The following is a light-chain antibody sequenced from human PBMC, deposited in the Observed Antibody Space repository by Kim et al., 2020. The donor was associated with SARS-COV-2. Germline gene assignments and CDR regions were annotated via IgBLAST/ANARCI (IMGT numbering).Light chain of an antibody. CDR2: EDN. J-gene: IGLJ3*02. Sequence: NFMLTQPHSVSESPGKTVTISCTRSSGDIATNYVQWYQQRPGSAPTTVIYEDNQRPSGVPDRFSGSIDSSSNSAFLTISGLKTEDEADYYCQSYDSNYRVFGGGTKVTVL. V-gene: IGLV6-57*04. CDR3: QSYDSNYRV. CDR1: SGDIATNY.